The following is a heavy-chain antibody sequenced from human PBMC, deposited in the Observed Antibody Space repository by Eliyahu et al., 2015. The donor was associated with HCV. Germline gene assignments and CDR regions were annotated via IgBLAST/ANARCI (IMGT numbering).Heavy chain of an antibody. J-gene: IGHJ5*02. D-gene: IGHD6-19*01. CDR2: IYXSGTT. V-gene: IGHV4-59*01. Sequence: QVQLQESGPGLVKPSETLSLTCTVSGGSLSXYYWSWIRQPPGKGLEWIADIYXSGTTNYNPSLKSRXTISVDTSKNQFSLKLNSVTAADTAVYYCASGGGGIAVAGTGGWFDPWGQGTLVTVSS. CDR3: ASGGGGIAVAGTGGWFDP. CDR1: GGSLSXYY.